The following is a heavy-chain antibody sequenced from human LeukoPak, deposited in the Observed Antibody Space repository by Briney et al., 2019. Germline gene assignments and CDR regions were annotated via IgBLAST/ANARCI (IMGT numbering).Heavy chain of an antibody. CDR1: GGTFSSYA. D-gene: IGHD2-2*01. J-gene: IGHJ6*02. CDR3: ARGDHCSSTSCTTVLRDILTGYYYYGMDV. Sequence: ASVTVSCKASGGTFSSYAISWVRQAPGQGLEWMGGIIPIFGTANYAQKFQGRVTITADESTSTAYMELSSLRSEDTAVYYCARGDHCSSTSCTTVLRDILTGYYYYGMDVWGQGTTVTVSS. CDR2: IIPIFGTA. V-gene: IGHV1-69*13.